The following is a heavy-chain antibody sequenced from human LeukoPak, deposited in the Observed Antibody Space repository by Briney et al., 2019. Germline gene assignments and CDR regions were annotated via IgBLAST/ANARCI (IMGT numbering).Heavy chain of an antibody. V-gene: IGHV3-30*18. J-gene: IGHJ3*02. CDR3: AKDRGAAAGTPGPFDI. CDR2: TSYDGSNK. Sequence: GGSLRLSCAASGFTFSSYAMSWVRQAPGKGLEWVAVTSYDGSNKYYADSVKGRFTISRDNSKNTLYLQMNSLRAEDTAVYYCAKDRGAAAGTPGPFDIWGQGTMVTVSS. D-gene: IGHD6-13*01. CDR1: GFTFSSYA.